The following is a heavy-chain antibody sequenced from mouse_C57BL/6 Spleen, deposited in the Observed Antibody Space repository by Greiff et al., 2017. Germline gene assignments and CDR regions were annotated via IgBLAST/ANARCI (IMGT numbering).Heavy chain of an antibody. D-gene: IGHD2-4*01. J-gene: IGHJ2*01. CDR2: INPSNGGT. CDR1: GYTFTSYW. V-gene: IGHV1-53*01. Sequence: QVQLQQPGTELVKPGASVKLSCKASGYTFTSYWMHWVKQRPGQGLEWIGNINPSNGGTNYNEKFKSKAPLTVDKSSSTAYMQLSSLTSEDSAVYYCARDGVYDDYDACYFDYWGQGTTLTVSS. CDR3: ARDGVYDDYDACYFDY.